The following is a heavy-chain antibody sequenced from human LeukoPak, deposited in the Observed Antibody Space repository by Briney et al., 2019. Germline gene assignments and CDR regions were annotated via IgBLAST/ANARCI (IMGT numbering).Heavy chain of an antibody. D-gene: IGHD3-22*01. CDR1: GGTFSSYA. J-gene: IGHJ3*02. CDR3: ARTADYYDSSGYAFDI. V-gene: IGHV1-69*13. Sequence: ASVKVSCKASGGTFSSYAISWVRQAPGQGLEWMGGIIPIFGTANYAQKFQGRVTITADESTSTAYMELSSLRSEDTAVYYCARTADYYDSSGYAFDIWGQGTMVTVSS. CDR2: IIPIFGTA.